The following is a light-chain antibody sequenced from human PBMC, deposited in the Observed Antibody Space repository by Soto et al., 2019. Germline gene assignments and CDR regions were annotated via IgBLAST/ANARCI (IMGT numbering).Light chain of an antibody. Sequence: DIVMTQSPLSLPVTPGEPASISCRSSQSLLQSNGYNYLDWYLQEPGQSPQLLIYLGSDRASGVPDRFSGSGSGSDFTLKISRVEAEDVGVYYCMQALQTPLTFGGGTKVEIK. CDR1: QSLLQSNGYNY. J-gene: IGKJ4*01. CDR3: MQALQTPLT. V-gene: IGKV2-28*01. CDR2: LGS.